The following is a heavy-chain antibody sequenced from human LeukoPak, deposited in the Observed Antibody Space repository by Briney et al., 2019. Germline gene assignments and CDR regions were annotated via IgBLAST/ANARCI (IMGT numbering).Heavy chain of an antibody. CDR1: GGCFSGYY. J-gene: IGHJ6*03. CDR2: INHSGST. D-gene: IGHD2-15*01. V-gene: IGHV4-34*01. Sequence: SETLSLTCAVYGGCFSGYYWSWIRQPPGKGLEWIGEINHSGSTNYNPSLKSRVTISVDTSKNQFSLKLSSVTAADTAVYYCARRRYCSGGSCRYYYYMDVWGKGTTVTVSS. CDR3: ARRRYCSGGSCRYYYYMDV.